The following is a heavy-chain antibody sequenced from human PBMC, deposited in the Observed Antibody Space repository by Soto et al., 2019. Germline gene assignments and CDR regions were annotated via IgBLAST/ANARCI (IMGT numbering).Heavy chain of an antibody. CDR2: IYVTGAV. J-gene: IGHJ5*02. Sequence: SETLSLTCSVSGAALNSGNYYWSWIRQVPGKGLEWIGHIYVTGAVDYNPSLRDRITISQDTSGRQFSLNLRLVTAADTAVYYCARLRIATNNYKWFDPWGQGTLVTVSS. CDR3: ARLRIATNNYKWFDP. CDR1: GAALNSGNYY. D-gene: IGHD2-21*01. V-gene: IGHV4-31*03.